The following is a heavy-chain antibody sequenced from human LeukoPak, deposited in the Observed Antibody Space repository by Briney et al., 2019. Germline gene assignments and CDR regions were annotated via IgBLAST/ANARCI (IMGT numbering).Heavy chain of an antibody. V-gene: IGHV3-23*01. CDR1: GFTFSSYA. D-gene: IGHD3-22*01. CDR3: AKDPLPLYYDSSGYYYVSPDY. CDR2: ISGSGGST. J-gene: IGHJ4*02. Sequence: GGSLRLSCAASGFTFSSYAMSWVRQAPGKGLEWVSAISGSGGSTYYADSVKGRFTISRDNSKNTLYLQMDSLRAEDTAVYYCAKDPLPLYYDSSGYYYVSPDYWGQGTLVTVSS.